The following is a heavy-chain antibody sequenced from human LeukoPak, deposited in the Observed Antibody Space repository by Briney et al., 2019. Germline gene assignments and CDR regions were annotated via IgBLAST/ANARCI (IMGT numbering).Heavy chain of an antibody. J-gene: IGHJ6*03. CDR2: INSDGGTT. Sequence: GGSLRLSCAASGLTFSSYWMHWVRQAPGKGLVWVSRINSDGGTTTYADSVKGRFTISRDNAKNTLYLQVNSLRAEDTAVYYCARDRRLWNMDVWGTGTTVTISS. D-gene: IGHD4/OR15-4a*01. CDR1: GLTFSSYW. CDR3: ARDRRLWNMDV. V-gene: IGHV3-74*01.